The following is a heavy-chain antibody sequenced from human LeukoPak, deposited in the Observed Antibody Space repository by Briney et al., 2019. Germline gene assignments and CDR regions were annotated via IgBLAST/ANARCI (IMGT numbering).Heavy chain of an antibody. CDR2: IYYSGTT. V-gene: IGHV4-59*01. D-gene: IGHD5-12*01. CDR3: ARDGYSGYGPNIYFDY. J-gene: IGHJ4*02. Sequence: SETLSLTCTVSGASIGSYYWNWIRQPPGKGLQWIGYIYYSGTTNYNPSLKSRVTISIDTSKNQFSLELSSVTAADTAVHYCARDGYSGYGPNIYFDYWGQGTLVTVSS. CDR1: GASIGSYY.